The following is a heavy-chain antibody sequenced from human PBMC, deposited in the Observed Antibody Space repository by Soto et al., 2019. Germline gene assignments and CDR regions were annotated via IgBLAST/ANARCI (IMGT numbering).Heavy chain of an antibody. CDR3: ASLRFLVWGRYENFDY. CDR1: GGTFSSYT. V-gene: IGHV1-69*02. Sequence: QVQLVQSGAEVKKPGSSVKVSCKASGGTFSSYTISWVRQAPGQGLEWMGRIIPILGIANYAQKFQGRVTITADKSTSTAYMELSSLRSEDTAVYYCASLRFLVWGRYENFDYWGQGTLVTVSS. CDR2: IIPILGIA. D-gene: IGHD3-3*01. J-gene: IGHJ4*02.